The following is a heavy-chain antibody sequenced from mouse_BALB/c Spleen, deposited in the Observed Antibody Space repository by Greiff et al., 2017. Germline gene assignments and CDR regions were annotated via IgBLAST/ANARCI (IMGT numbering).Heavy chain of an antibody. CDR2: IRLKSNNYAT. Sequence: EVKVEESGGGLVQPGGSMKLSCVASGFTFSNYWMNWVRQSPEKGLEWVAEIRLKSNNYATHYAESVKGRFTISRDDSKSSVYLQMNNLRAEDTGIYYCTKGIPYYYAMDYWGQGTSVTVSS. CDR1: GFTFSNYW. J-gene: IGHJ4*01. CDR3: TKGIPYYYAMDY. V-gene: IGHV6-6*02.